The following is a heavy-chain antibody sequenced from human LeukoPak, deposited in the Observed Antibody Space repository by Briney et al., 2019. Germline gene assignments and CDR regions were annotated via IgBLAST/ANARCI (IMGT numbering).Heavy chain of an antibody. D-gene: IGHD6-13*01. CDR1: GYSFISYG. V-gene: IGHV1-18*01. CDR3: ARWLGGAAADDY. J-gene: IGHJ4*02. Sequence: ASVKVSCKASGYSFISYGISWVRQAPGQGLEWMGWISAYNGNTNYAQNVQGRVTMTTDTSTSTAYMELRSLRSDDTAVYYCARWLGGAAADDYWGQGTLVTVSS. CDR2: ISAYNGNT.